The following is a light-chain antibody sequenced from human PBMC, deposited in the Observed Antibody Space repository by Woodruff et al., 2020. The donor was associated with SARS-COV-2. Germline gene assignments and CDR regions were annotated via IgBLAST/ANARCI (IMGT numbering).Light chain of an antibody. CDR2: KAS. CDR1: QSINNW. CDR3: QQYSSYWT. Sequence: RASQSINNWLAWNQQKPGKAPKLLIYKASSLESGVPSRFSGSGSGTEFTLTISSLQPDDFATYYCQQYSSYWTFGQGTKVEI. J-gene: IGKJ1*01. V-gene: IGKV1-5*03.